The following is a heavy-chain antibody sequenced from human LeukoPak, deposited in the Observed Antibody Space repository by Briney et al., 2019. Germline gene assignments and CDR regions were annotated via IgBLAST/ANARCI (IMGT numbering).Heavy chain of an antibody. CDR2: IRSKNFGETQ. CDR3: YSGHDSIYFDY. J-gene: IGHJ4*02. CDR1: GFNFDDYT. D-gene: IGHD5-12*01. Sequence: PGGSLRLSCTVSGFNFDDYTMTGVRQAPGKGLEWVSFIRSKNFGETQEYAAAVKGRFTISRDDSKNITYLEMNSLKTEDTAVYYCYSGHDSIYFDYWGQGTLVTVSS. V-gene: IGHV3-49*04.